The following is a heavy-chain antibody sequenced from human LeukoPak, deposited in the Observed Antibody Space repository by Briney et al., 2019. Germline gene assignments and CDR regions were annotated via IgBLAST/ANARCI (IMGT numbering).Heavy chain of an antibody. CDR1: GGSFSGYY. CDR2: INHSGST. V-gene: IGHV4-34*01. J-gene: IGHJ4*02. CDR3: ARGGRYQLLYYFDY. D-gene: IGHD2-2*01. Sequence: PSETLSLTCAVYGGSFSGYYWSWIRQPPGKGLEWIGEINHSGSTNYNPSLKSRVTISVDTSKNQFSLKLSSVTAADTAVYYCARGGRYQLLYYFDYWGQGTLVTASS.